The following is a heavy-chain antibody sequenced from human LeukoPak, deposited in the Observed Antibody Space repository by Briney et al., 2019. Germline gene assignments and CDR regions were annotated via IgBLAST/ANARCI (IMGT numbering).Heavy chain of an antibody. D-gene: IGHD4-17*01. CDR1: GGSISSGSYY. V-gene: IGHV4-61*02. CDR2: IYTSGST. CDR3: ARATVTRPFDY. J-gene: IGHJ4*02. Sequence: SQTLSLTCTVSGGSISSGSYYWSWIRQPAGKGLEWIGRIYTSGSTNYNPSLKSRVTISVDTSKNQFSLKLSSVTAADTAVYYCARATVTRPFDYWGQGTLVTVSS.